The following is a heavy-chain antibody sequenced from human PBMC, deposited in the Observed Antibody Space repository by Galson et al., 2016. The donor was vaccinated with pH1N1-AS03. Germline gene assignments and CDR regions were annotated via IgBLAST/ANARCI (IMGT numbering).Heavy chain of an antibody. Sequence: LSLTCTVSGGSISSGNYFWNWIRQHPGKGLEWIGLIYDSGNTYYNPSLKSRVSISVDTSKNQFSLKLNSVTAADTAVYYCSCVSLACCSSTSCFRFDPWGQGTLGTVSS. V-gene: IGHV4-31*03. J-gene: IGHJ5*02. CDR2: IYDSGNT. D-gene: IGHD2-2*01. CDR1: GGSISSGNYF. CDR3: SCVSLACCSSTSCFRFDP.